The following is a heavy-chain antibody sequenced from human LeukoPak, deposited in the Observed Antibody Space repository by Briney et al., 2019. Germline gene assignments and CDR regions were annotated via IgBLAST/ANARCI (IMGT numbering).Heavy chain of an antibody. V-gene: IGHV4-34*01. CDR2: INHSGST. J-gene: IGHJ4*02. CDR1: GGSFSGYY. Sequence: SETLSLTCAVYGGSFSGYYWSWIRQPPGKGLEWIGEINHSGSTNYNPSLKSRVTTSVDTSKNQFSLKLSSVTAADTAVYYCARGRGSDDSSDPIDYWGQGTLVTVSS. CDR3: ARGRGSDDSSDPIDY. D-gene: IGHD3-22*01.